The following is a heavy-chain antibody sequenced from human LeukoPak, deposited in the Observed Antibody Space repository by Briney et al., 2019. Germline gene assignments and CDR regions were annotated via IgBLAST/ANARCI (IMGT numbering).Heavy chain of an antibody. D-gene: IGHD4-17*01. Sequence: SVKVSCKASGGTFSSYAISWVRQAPGQGLEWMGGIIPIFGTANYAQKFQGRVTITADKSTSTAYMELSSLRSEDTAVYYCASVTTVTKGRTYYFDYWGQGTLVTVSS. J-gene: IGHJ4*02. CDR2: IIPIFGTA. CDR3: ASVTTVTKGRTYYFDY. V-gene: IGHV1-69*06. CDR1: GGTFSSYA.